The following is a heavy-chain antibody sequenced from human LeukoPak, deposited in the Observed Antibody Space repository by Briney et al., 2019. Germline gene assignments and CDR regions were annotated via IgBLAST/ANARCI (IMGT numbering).Heavy chain of an antibody. J-gene: IGHJ3*02. CDR3: AKDLNSTYNYDSSGYEDAFDI. V-gene: IGHV3-30*02. D-gene: IGHD3-22*01. CDR1: GFPFSSYG. Sequence: GGSLRLSCAASGFPFSSYGMHWVRQAPGKGLEWVARLVYDARSDYANSVKGRFSISRDNSKNTLYLQMNSLRAEDTAVYYCAKDLNSTYNYDSSGYEDAFDIWGQGTMVTVSS. CDR2: LVYDARSD.